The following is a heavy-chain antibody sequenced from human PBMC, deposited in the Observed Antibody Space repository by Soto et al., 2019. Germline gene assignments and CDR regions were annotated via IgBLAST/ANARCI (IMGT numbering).Heavy chain of an antibody. CDR2: ISSSSSTI. D-gene: IGHD6-13*01. V-gene: IGHV3-48*01. Sequence: GGSLRLSCAASGFTFSSYSMNWVRQAPGKGLEWVSYISSSSSTIYYADSVKGRFTISRDNAKNSLYLQMNSLRAEDTAVYYCATDSSSWYDAPYYWGQGTLVTVSS. CDR1: GFTFSSYS. CDR3: ATDSSSWYDAPYY. J-gene: IGHJ4*02.